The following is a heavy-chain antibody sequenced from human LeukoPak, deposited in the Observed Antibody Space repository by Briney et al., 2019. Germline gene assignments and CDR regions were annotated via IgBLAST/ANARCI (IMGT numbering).Heavy chain of an antibody. J-gene: IGHJ4*02. V-gene: IGHV3-53*05. D-gene: IGHD5-12*01. CDR2: SANDGDT. Sequence: SGGSLRLSGLSPGFPVRSKYMSWARPGTGKGMECVAVSANDGDTYYADSVKARFTISRDNSKNTLYLQMNSLRAEDTAVDYCARAQGGGYRVWFDYWGQGTLVTVSS. CDR3: ARAQGGGYRVWFDY. CDR1: GFPVRSKY.